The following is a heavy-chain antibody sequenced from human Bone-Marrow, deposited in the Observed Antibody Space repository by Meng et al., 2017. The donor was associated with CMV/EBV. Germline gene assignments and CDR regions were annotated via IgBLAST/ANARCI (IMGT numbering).Heavy chain of an antibody. CDR3: VRLFEPYVSSSPNCPGY. CDR1: GYSFTSYW. D-gene: IGHD2-2*01. V-gene: IGHV5-51*01. Sequence: GESLKISCKGTGYSFTSYWIGWVRQMPGKGLQWMGIIYPGDSDTRYSPSFQGQVTISADKSISTAYLQWSSLRASDTAMYYCVRLFEPYVSSSPNCPGYWGQGTLVTVSS. CDR2: IYPGDSDT. J-gene: IGHJ4*02.